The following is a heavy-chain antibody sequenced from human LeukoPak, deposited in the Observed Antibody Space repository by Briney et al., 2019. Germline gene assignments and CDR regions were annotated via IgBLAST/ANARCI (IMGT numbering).Heavy chain of an antibody. CDR2: IFFSGST. V-gene: IGHV4-39*06. CDR1: GGSLSSISYC. D-gene: IGHD3-10*01. Sequence: PPETLCLTCAVSGGSLSSISYCWGWIRHPPGEGLEWLVSIFFSGSTYYNPSLKSRVTISVDTSKNQYTLSLTSETAADTAVYYCARDGGYYGSGSYLLHWGQGILVTVSS. CDR3: ARDGGYYGSGSYLLH. J-gene: IGHJ4*02.